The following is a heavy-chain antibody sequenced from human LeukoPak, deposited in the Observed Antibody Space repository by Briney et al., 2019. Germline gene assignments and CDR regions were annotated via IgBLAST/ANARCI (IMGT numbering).Heavy chain of an antibody. CDR3: ARVDPRGGSFDIDY. Sequence: SETLSLTCAVYGGSFSGYYWSWIRQPPGKGLEWIGEINHSESTNYNPSLKSRVTISVDTSKNQSSLKLSSVTAADTAVYYCARVDPRGGSFDIDYWGQGTLVTVSS. V-gene: IGHV4-34*01. J-gene: IGHJ4*02. D-gene: IGHD1-26*01. CDR2: INHSEST. CDR1: GGSFSGYY.